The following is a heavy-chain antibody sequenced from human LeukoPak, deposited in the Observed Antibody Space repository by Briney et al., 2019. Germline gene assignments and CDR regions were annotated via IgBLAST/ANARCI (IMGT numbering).Heavy chain of an antibody. CDR2: ISTSSKYI. CDR1: GFNFGSYS. CDR3: AREDDWNYEDY. D-gene: IGHD1-7*01. V-gene: IGHV3-21*06. J-gene: IGHJ4*02. Sequence: GGSLRLSCAASGFNFGSYSMNWVRQAPGKGPEWVSSISTSSKYIYYADSVRGRLTISRDNANNLLYLQMNSLRAEDTAIYYCAREDDWNYEDYWGQGTLVTVSS.